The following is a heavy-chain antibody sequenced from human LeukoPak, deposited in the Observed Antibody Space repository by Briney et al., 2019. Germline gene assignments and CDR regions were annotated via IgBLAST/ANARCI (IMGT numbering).Heavy chain of an antibody. J-gene: IGHJ4*02. V-gene: IGHV3-23*01. Sequence: PGGSLRLSCAASGFTFSSYAMSWVRQTPGKGLEWVSAISGSGGSTYYADSVKGRFTISRDNSKNTLYLQMNSLRAEDTAVYYCAKRAHYYDSSGYAGIFDYWGQGTLVTVSS. CDR2: ISGSGGST. CDR3: AKRAHYYDSSGYAGIFDY. CDR1: GFTFSSYA. D-gene: IGHD3-22*01.